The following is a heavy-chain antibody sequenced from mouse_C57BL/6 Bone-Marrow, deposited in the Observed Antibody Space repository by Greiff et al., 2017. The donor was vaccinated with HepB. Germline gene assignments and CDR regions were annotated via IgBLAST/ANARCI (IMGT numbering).Heavy chain of an antibody. D-gene: IGHD2-4*01. CDR1: GYTFTSYW. CDR3: ASEGDYPWFAY. CDR2: IDPSDSYT. J-gene: IGHJ3*01. V-gene: IGHV1-69*01. Sequence: QVQLQQPGAELVMPGASVKLSCKASGYTFTSYWMHWVKQRPGQGLEWIGEIDPSDSYTNYNQKFKGKSTLTVDKSSSTAYMQLSSLTSEDSAVYYCASEGDYPWFAYWGQGTRVTVSA.